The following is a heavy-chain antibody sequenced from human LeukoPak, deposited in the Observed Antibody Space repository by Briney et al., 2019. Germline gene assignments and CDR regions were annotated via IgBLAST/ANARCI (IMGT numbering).Heavy chain of an antibody. CDR1: GGSFSGYY. CDR3: ARRIVVVVAATYIDY. J-gene: IGHJ4*02. V-gene: IGHV4-34*01. Sequence: SETLSPTCAVYGGSFSGYYWSWIRQPPGKGPEWIGEINHSGSTNYNPSLKSRVTISVDTSKNQFSLKLSSVTAADTAVYYCARRIVVVVAATYIDYWGQGTLVTVSS. CDR2: INHSGST. D-gene: IGHD2-15*01.